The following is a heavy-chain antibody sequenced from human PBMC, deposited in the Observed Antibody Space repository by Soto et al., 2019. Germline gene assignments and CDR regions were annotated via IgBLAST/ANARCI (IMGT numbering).Heavy chain of an antibody. CDR3: ARDPLGDGGMDV. J-gene: IGHJ6*02. V-gene: IGHV3-13*01. CDR1: GFTFSSYY. Sequence: GGSLRLSCAASGFTFSSYYMHWVRQATGKGLEWVSAIGTAGDTYYPGSVKGRFTISRENVKNSLYLQMNSLRAEDTAVYYCARDPLGDGGMDVWGQGTTVTVSS. D-gene: IGHD6-13*01. CDR2: IGTAGDT.